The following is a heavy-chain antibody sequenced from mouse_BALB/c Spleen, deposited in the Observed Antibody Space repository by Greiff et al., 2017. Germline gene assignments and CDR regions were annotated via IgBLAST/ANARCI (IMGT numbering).Heavy chain of an antibody. CDR1: GYTFTSYW. J-gene: IGHJ2*01. CDR2: INPSNGRT. Sequence: QVQLQQSGAELVKPGASVKLSCKASGYTFTSYWMHWVKQRPGQGLEWIGEINPSNGRTNYNEKFKSKATLTVDKSSSTAYMQLSSLTSEDSAVYYCARFYYYGSSYWGQGTTLTVSS. D-gene: IGHD1-1*01. CDR3: ARFYYYGSSY. V-gene: IGHV1S81*02.